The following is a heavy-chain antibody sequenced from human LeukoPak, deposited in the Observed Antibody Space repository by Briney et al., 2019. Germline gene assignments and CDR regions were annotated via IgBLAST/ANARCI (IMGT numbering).Heavy chain of an antibody. CDR2: IKQDGSEK. CDR3: ARDDYGEHYYYYGMDV. Sequence: GGSLRLSCAASGFTFSSYWMSWVRHAPGKGLEWVADIKQDGSEKYYVDSVKGRFTISRDNAKNSLYLQMNSLRAEDTAVYYCARDDYGEHYYYYGMDVWGQGTTVTVSS. D-gene: IGHD4-17*01. CDR1: GFTFSSYW. V-gene: IGHV3-7*01. J-gene: IGHJ6*02.